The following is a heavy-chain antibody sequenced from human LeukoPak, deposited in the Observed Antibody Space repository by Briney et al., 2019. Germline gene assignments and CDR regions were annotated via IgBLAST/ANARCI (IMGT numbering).Heavy chain of an antibody. V-gene: IGHV1-3*01. J-gene: IGHJ6*02. CDR3: ARGVSTVTTPTYYGMDV. CDR1: GYTFTSYA. D-gene: IGHD4-17*01. Sequence: ASLRLSCTASGYTFTSYAMNLVRQAPGQRLDWVGSINAGNGNTKYSQKFQGRVTITRDTSASTAYMELSSLRSEDTAVYYCARGVSTVTTPTYYGMDVWGQGTTVTVSS. CDR2: INAGNGNT.